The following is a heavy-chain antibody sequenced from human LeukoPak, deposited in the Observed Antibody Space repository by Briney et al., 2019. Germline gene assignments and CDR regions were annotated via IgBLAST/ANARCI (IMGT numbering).Heavy chain of an antibody. CDR1: GFTFGTYN. V-gene: IGHV3-48*02. Sequence: GGSLRLSCAASGFTFGTYNMNWVRQAPGKGLEWVSYISFSSSTIHYADSVKGRFTISRDNAKNSRYLQMNSLRDEDTAVYYCATKMATKGSFEYWGQGTLVTASS. CDR2: ISFSSSTI. J-gene: IGHJ4*02. CDR3: ATKMATKGSFEY. D-gene: IGHD5-24*01.